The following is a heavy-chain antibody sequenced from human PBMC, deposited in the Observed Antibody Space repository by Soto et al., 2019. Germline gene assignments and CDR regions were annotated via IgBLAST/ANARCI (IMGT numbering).Heavy chain of an antibody. J-gene: IGHJ6*02. CDR2: IIPIFGTA. CDR3: ARSHGPKIQLWFNYYYYGMDV. CDR1: GGTFSSYA. V-gene: IGHV1-69*01. D-gene: IGHD5-18*01. Sequence: QVQLVQSGAEVKKPGSSVKVSCKASGGTFSSYAISWVRQAPGQGLEWMGGIIPIFGTANYAQKFQGRVTITADESTSTAYMELSSLRSEDTAVYYCARSHGPKIQLWFNYYYYGMDVWGQGTTVTVSS.